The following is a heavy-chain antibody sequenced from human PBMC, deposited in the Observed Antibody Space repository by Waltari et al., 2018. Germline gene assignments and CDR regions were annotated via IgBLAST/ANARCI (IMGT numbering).Heavy chain of an antibody. CDR1: GFTFSSYA. CDR3: AREEAGMTEY. J-gene: IGHJ4*02. D-gene: IGHD1-1*01. Sequence: EVQLVESGGGLVQPGGSLRLSCAASGFTFSSYAMHWVRQAPGKGLEYVSAISSNGGSTDYADSVKGRFTISRDNSKNTLYLQMGSLRAEDMAVYYCAREEAGMTEYWGQGTLVTVSS. CDR2: ISSNGGST. V-gene: IGHV3-64*07.